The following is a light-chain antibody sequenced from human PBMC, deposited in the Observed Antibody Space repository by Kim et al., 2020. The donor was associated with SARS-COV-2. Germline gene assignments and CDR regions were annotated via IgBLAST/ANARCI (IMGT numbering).Light chain of an antibody. J-gene: IGKJ3*01. CDR1: QGISTY. V-gene: IGKV1-27*01. Sequence: ESLEDITTITCRSSQGISTYLAWYQQKRRKVPELLIYAASTLQSGVPSRFSGSGSGTGFTLTISSLQPEDVATYYCQNDNSAPFTFGPGTRVDIK. CDR2: AAS. CDR3: QNDNSAPFT.